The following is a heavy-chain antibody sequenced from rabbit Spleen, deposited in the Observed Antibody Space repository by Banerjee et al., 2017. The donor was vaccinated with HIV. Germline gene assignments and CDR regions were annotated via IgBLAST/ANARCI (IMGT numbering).Heavy chain of an antibody. Sequence: AQLVVSGGGLVQPEGSLTLPCTASGLSFTTNFYLCWVRPAPGKGLEWIACIDTGSSGFTYFASWAKGRFTISKTSSTTVTLQVTSLTAADTATDFCARDTSTSFSTYGMDLWGPGTLVTVS. V-gene: IGHV1S45*01. D-gene: IGHD1-1*01. CDR2: IDTGSSGFT. CDR1: GLSFTTNFY. CDR3: ARDTSTSFSTYGMDL. J-gene: IGHJ6*01.